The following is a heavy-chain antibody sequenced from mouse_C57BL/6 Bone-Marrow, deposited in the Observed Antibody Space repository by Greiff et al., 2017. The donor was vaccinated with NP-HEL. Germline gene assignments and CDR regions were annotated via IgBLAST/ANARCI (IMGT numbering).Heavy chain of an antibody. V-gene: IGHV3-6*01. CDR3: ARSTMVTIYYFDY. D-gene: IGHD2-2*01. J-gene: IGHJ2*01. Sequence: ESGPGLVKPSQSLSLTCSVTGYSITSGYYWNWIRQFPGNKLEWMGYISYDGSNNYNPSLKNRISITRDTSKNQFFLKLNSVTTEDTATYYCARSTMVTIYYFDYWGQGTTLTVSS. CDR2: ISYDGSN. CDR1: GYSITSGYY.